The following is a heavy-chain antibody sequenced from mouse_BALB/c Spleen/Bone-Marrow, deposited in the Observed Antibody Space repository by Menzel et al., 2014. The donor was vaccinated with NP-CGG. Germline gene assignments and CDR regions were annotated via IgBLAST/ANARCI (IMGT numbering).Heavy chain of an antibody. V-gene: IGHV1-4*01. CDR2: INPRSGYT. CDR1: GYTFTTYT. D-gene: IGHD2-2*01. J-gene: IGHJ4*01. Sequence: QVQLQQSGAELARPGASVKMSCKASGYTFTTYTMHWVKQRPGQGLEWIGYINPRSGYTNYNQKFKDKATLTADKSSSTAYMQLSSLTSEDSAVYFCAKRDIYYGYDGNAMDYWGQGTSVTVSS. CDR3: AKRDIYYGYDGNAMDY.